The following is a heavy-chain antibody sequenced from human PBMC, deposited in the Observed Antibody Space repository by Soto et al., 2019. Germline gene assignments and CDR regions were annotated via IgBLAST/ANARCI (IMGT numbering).Heavy chain of an antibody. CDR3: ARDDYGVDIQYFQR. CDR2: ISGSGGST. CDR1: GFTFSSYA. D-gene: IGHD4-17*01. V-gene: IGHV3-23*01. J-gene: IGHJ1*01. Sequence: EVQLLESGGGLVQPGGSLRLSCAASGFTFSSYAMSWVRQAPGKGLEWDPAISGSGGSTYYADSVKGRFTISRDNSENTLNLQMNSLRAEDTAVYYCARDDYGVDIQYFQRLGQGTLVTVSS.